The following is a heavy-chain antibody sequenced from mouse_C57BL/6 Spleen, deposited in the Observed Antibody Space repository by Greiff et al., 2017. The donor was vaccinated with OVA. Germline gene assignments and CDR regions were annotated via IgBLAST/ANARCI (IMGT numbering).Heavy chain of an antibody. D-gene: IGHD3-2*02. Sequence: QVHVKQPGAELVRPGSSVKLSCKASGYTFTSYWMHWVKQRPIQGLEWIGNIDPSDSETHYNQKFKDKATLTVDKSSSTAYMQLSSLTSEDSAVYYCAGGGSSGLDYWGQGTTLTVSS. CDR2: IDPSDSET. J-gene: IGHJ2*01. CDR1: GYTFTSYW. CDR3: AGGGSSGLDY. V-gene: IGHV1-52*01.